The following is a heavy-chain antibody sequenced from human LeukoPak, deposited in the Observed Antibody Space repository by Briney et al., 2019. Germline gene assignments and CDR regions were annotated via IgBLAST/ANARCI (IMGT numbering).Heavy chain of an antibody. CDR2: ISDSGDNT. J-gene: IGHJ3*02. V-gene: IGHV3-23*01. D-gene: IGHD2-15*01. CDR3: AKARFCNTVTCYAFDI. CDR1: GFTFSTYA. Sequence: SGGSLRLSCAASGFTFSTYAMSWVRQAPGKGLEWVSGISDSGDNTYYADSVKGRFTISRDNFRNTLRLQMNSLRAADTAVYYCAKARFCNTVTCYAFDIWGQGTMVTVSS.